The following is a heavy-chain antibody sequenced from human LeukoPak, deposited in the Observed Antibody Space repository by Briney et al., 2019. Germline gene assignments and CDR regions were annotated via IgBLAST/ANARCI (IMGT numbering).Heavy chain of an antibody. Sequence: PGGSLRLSCAASGFTFSSYSMNWVRQAPGKGLEWVSYISSSSSTTYYADSVKGRFTISRDNAKNSLYLQMNSLRAEDTAVYYCARVSGSGSYHKNWGQGTLVTVSS. J-gene: IGHJ4*02. CDR3: ARVSGSGSYHKN. V-gene: IGHV3-48*01. CDR2: ISSSSSTT. D-gene: IGHD1-26*01. CDR1: GFTFSSYS.